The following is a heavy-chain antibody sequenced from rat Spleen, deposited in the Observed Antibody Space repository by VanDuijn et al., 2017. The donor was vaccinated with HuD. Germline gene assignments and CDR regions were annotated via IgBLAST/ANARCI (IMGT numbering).Heavy chain of an antibody. J-gene: IGHJ2*01. Sequence: EVQLVESGGGLVQPGRSLKLSCVASGFTFNNYWMTWIRQVPGKGLEWVASITHTGGSTYYPDSVKGRFTISRDNAKNTLYLQMDSLRSEDTATYYCAKDTDWGQGVMVTVSS. CDR3: AKDTD. CDR1: GFTFNNYW. V-gene: IGHV5-31*01. CDR2: ITHTGGST.